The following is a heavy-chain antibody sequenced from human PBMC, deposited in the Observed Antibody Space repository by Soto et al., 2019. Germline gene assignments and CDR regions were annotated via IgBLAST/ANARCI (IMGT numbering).Heavy chain of an antibody. CDR3: ASALGQYYDYWSGYP. V-gene: IGHV3-30*03. Sequence: QVQLVESGGGVVQPGRSLRLSCAASGFTFSTYGMHWVRQAPGKGLEWVALISHDGSNEHYADSVRGRFTISRDNSKNTLFLQMSSLRAEDTAVYFCASALGQYYDYWSGYPWGQGTLVTVSS. CDR1: GFTFSTYG. J-gene: IGHJ5*02. D-gene: IGHD3-3*01. CDR2: ISHDGSNE.